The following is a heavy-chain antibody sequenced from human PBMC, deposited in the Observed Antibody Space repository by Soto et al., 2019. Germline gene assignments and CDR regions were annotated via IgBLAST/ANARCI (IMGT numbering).Heavy chain of an antibody. D-gene: IGHD2-15*01. CDR2: IIPIFGTA. CDR3: GRDREYCSGGSCYSGYYYYGMDV. Sequence: QVQLVQSGAEVKKPRSSVKVSCKASGGTFSSYAISWVRQAPGQGLEWMGGIIPIFGTANYAQKFQGRVTITADKSTSTAYMDLRSLGSEHTAVYYCGRDREYCSGGSCYSGYYYYGMDVWGQGTTVTVSS. CDR1: GGTFSSYA. J-gene: IGHJ6*02. V-gene: IGHV1-69*06.